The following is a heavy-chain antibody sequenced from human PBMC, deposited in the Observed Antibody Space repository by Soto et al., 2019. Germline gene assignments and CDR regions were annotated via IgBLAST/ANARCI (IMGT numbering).Heavy chain of an antibody. D-gene: IGHD3-3*01. J-gene: IGHJ5*02. CDR2: MNPNSGNT. V-gene: IGHV1-8*01. Sequence: ASVKVSCKASGYTFTSYDINWVRQATGQGLEWMGWMNPNSGNTGYAQKFQGRVTMTRNTSISTAYMELSSLRSEDTAVYYCARGRRARAIFGVVTSVPNWFDPWGQGTLVTVSS. CDR1: GYTFTSYD. CDR3: ARGRRARAIFGVVTSVPNWFDP.